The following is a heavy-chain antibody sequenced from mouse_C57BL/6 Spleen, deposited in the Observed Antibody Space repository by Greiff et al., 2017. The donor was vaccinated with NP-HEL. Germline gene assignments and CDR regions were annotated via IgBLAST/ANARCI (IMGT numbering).Heavy chain of an antibody. CDR3: AYDYDGRFAY. D-gene: IGHD2-4*01. CDR2: INPYNGDT. CDR1: GYSFTGYF. V-gene: IGHV1-20*01. Sequence: VQLKESGPELVKPGDSVKISCKASGYSFTGYFMNWVMQSHGKSLEWIGRINPYNGDTFYNQKFKGKATLTVDKSSSTAHMELRSLTSEDSAVYYCAYDYDGRFAYWGQGTLVTVSA. J-gene: IGHJ3*01.